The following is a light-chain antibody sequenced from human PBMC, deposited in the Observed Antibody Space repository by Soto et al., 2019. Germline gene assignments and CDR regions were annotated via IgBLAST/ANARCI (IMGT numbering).Light chain of an antibody. J-gene: IGKJ5*01. CDR3: QQYDNWPPT. V-gene: IGKV3-15*01. CDR1: QSVGSN. Sequence: PGERATLSCRASQSVGSNLAWYQQKPGQAPRLVIHGASTMATGIPARFSGSGSGTEFTLIISSLQSEDSVVYYCQQYDNWPPTFGQGTRLEIK. CDR2: GAS.